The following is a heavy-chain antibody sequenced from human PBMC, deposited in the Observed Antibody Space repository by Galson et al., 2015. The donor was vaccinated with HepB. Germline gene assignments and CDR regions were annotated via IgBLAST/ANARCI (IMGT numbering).Heavy chain of an antibody. V-gene: IGHV1-18*01. Sequence: SVKVSCKASGSIFTNYGISWVRQAPGQGLEWMGWITPDNGDTNYAQNFQGRVTLTTDTSTGTAYMELRGLRYDDAAVYFCARYGSSFDFYYYYMDVWGKGTGVTVSS. J-gene: IGHJ6*03. D-gene: IGHD6-13*01. CDR3: ARYGSSFDFYYYYMDV. CDR1: GSIFTNYG. CDR2: ITPDNGDT.